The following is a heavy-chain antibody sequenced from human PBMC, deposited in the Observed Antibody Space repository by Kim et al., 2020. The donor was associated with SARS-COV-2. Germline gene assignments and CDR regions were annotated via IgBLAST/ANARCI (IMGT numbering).Heavy chain of an antibody. D-gene: IGHD3-3*01. CDR3: ARAPPPTRFGVVTASDY. CDR1: GGSISSYY. Sequence: SETLSLTCTVSGGSISSYYWSWIRQPPGKGLEWIGYIYYSGSTNYNPSLKSRVTISVDTSKNQFSLKLSSVTAADTAVYYCARAPPPTRFGVVTASDY. J-gene: IGHJ4*01. CDR2: IYYSGST. V-gene: IGHV4-59*13.